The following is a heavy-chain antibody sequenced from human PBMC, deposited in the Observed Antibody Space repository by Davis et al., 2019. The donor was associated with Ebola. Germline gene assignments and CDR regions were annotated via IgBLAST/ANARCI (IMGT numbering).Heavy chain of an antibody. J-gene: IGHJ4*02. D-gene: IGHD1-26*01. CDR3: ARDTPTQWGGADY. V-gene: IGHV1-46*01. Sequence: ASVKVSCKASGYTFSSSYIHWVRQAPGQGPEWMGIINPSSGRTTYAQKFQGRVTMTRDTSTSTVYMEVSSLRSEDTAVYYCARDTPTQWGGADYWGQGTLVTVSS. CDR2: INPSSGRT. CDR1: GYTFSSSY.